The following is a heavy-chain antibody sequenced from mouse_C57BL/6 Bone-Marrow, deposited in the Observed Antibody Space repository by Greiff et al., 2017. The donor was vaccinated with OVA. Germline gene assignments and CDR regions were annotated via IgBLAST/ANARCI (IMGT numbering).Heavy chain of an antibody. CDR1: GIDFSRYW. CDR3: ARLYYGYRFAY. V-gene: IGHV4-1*01. J-gene: IGHJ3*01. CDR2: INPDSSTI. D-gene: IGHD2-2*01. Sequence: EVKLLESGGGLVQPGGSLKLSCAASGIDFSRYWMSWVRRAPGKGLEWIGEINPDSSTINYAPSLKDKFIISRDNAKNTLYLQIIKVRSEDTALYYCARLYYGYRFAYWGQGTLVTVSA.